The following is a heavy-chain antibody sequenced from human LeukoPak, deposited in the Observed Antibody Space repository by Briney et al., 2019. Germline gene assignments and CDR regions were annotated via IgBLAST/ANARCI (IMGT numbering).Heavy chain of an antibody. CDR2: ISYTGTT. D-gene: IGHD4-17*01. V-gene: IGHV4-39*02. Sequence: SETLSLTCTVSGDSINSSDFYWGWIRQSPEKGLEWIGSISYTGTTYSNPSLKSRVTLSIDTSKNQFSLKLRSVTAADTAIYYCGRDYGDYGDVDYWGQGTLVTVSS. J-gene: IGHJ4*02. CDR3: GRDYGDYGDVDY. CDR1: GDSINSSDFY.